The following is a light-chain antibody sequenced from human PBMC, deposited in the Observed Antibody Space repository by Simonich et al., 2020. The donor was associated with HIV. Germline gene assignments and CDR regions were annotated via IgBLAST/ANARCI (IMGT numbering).Light chain of an antibody. CDR2: WAS. CDR1: QSVSSSY. Sequence: GERATLSCRASQSVSSSYLAWYQQKPGQPPKLLIYWASTRESGVPDRFSGSGSGTDFTLTISSLQAEDVAVYYCQQYYSIPLTFGGGTKVEIK. J-gene: IGKJ4*01. CDR3: QQYYSIPLT. V-gene: IGKV4-1*01.